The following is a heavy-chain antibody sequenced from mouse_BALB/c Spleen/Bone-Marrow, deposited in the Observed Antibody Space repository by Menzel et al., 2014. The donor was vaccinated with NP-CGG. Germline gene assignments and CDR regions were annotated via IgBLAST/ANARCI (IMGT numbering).Heavy chain of an antibody. J-gene: IGHJ3*01. CDR2: ISSGSSTI. V-gene: IGHV5-17*02. CDR3: ARGGNFAWFAY. Sequence: EVQLVESGGGLVQPGGSRKLSCAASGFTFSSFGMHWVRQAPEKGLEWVAYISSGSSTIYYADTVKGRFTISIDNPKNTLFLQMTSLRSEDTAMYYCARGGNFAWFAYWGQGTLVTVSA. D-gene: IGHD2-1*01. CDR1: GFTFSSFG.